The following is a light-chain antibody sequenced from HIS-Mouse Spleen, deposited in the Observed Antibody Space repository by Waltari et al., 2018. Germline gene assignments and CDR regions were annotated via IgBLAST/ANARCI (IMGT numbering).Light chain of an antibody. CDR3: YSTDSSGNHRV. Sequence: SYELTQPPSVSVSPGQTGRINCSGDALQKKYAYWYQQKSGHAPVLVIYEDSKRPSGIPERFSGSSSGTMATLTISGAQVEDEADYYCYSTDSSGNHRVFGGGTKLTVL. CDR1: ALQKKY. J-gene: IGLJ2*01. V-gene: IGLV3-10*01. CDR2: EDS.